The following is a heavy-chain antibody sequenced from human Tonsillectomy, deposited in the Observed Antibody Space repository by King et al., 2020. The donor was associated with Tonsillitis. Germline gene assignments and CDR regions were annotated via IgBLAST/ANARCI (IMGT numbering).Heavy chain of an antibody. V-gene: IGHV3-43*02. J-gene: IGHJ6*03. D-gene: IGHD3-10*01. Sequence: EVQLVESGGGVVQPGGSLRLSCAASGFTFDDYAMHWVRQPPGKGLEWVSLISGDGGITYYADSVKGRFTISRDNSKNSLYLQMNSLTTEDTAFYYCAKSRRVRGVITYYMDVWGKGTTVSVSS. CDR3: AKSRRVRGVITYYMDV. CDR1: GFTFDDYA. CDR2: ISGDGGIT.